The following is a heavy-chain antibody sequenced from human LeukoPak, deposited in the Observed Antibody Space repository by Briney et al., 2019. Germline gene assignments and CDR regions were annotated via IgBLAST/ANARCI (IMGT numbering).Heavy chain of an antibody. J-gene: IGHJ4*02. V-gene: IGHV3-NL1*01. CDR2: IYSGGST. CDR1: GFTFSSYG. Sequence: GGSLRLSCAASGFTFSSYGMHWVRQAPGKGLEWVSVIYSGGSTYYADSVKGRFTISRDNSKNTLYLQMNSLRAEDTAVYYCASTDFWSGYYDYWGQGTLVTVSS. D-gene: IGHD3-3*01. CDR3: ASTDFWSGYYDY.